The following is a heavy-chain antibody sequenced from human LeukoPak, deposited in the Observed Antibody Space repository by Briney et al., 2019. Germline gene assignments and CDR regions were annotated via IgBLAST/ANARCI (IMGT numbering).Heavy chain of an antibody. D-gene: IGHD3-9*01. J-gene: IGHJ6*02. CDR1: GYTFTSYG. CDR3: ARDGDYDILTGLSDYYYGMDV. Sequence: ASVKVSCKASGYTFTSYGISWGRQAPGQGLEWMGWISAYNGNTNYAQKLQGRVTMTTDTSTSTAYMELRSLRSDDTAVYYCARDGDYDILTGLSDYYYGMDVWGQGTTVTVSS. V-gene: IGHV1-18*01. CDR2: ISAYNGNT.